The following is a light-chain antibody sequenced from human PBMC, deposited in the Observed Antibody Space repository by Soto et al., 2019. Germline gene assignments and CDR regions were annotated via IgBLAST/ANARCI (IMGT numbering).Light chain of an antibody. CDR3: QQNFNFPRT. V-gene: IGKV1-39*01. CDR1: QTIDTY. CDR2: AAT. Sequence: DIQLTQSPSSLSASXXDRVXITCRASQTIDTYVNWYQHKPGTAPKXXIYAATYLQNGVPSRFSGTGSGADFTLTISSLQPEDFATYYCQQNFNFPRTFGQGTKVDIK. J-gene: IGKJ1*01.